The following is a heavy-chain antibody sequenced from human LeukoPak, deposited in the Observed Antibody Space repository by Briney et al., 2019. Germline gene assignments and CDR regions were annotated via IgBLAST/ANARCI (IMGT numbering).Heavy chain of an antibody. D-gene: IGHD5-12*01. CDR1: GGSISSYY. J-gene: IGHJ6*03. Sequence: SETLSLTCTVSGGSISSYYWSWIRQPPGKGLEWIGYIYYSGRTNYNPSLRGRVTISVDTSKNQFSLKLSSVTAADTAVYYCARVVYSGYDFRGAMDVWGKGTTVTVSS. V-gene: IGHV4-59*01. CDR2: IYYSGRT. CDR3: ARVVYSGYDFRGAMDV.